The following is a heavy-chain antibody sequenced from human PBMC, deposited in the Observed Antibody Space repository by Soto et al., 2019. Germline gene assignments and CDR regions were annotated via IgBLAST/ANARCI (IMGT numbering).Heavy chain of an antibody. CDR3: GRGGGYHNY. CDR2: ISAYNGNT. J-gene: IGHJ4*02. CDR1: GYNFRSYC. Sequence: ASVKVSCKXSGYNFRSYCIGWVRQAPGQGLEWMGWISAYNGNTNYGEKFQGRVIMTTYTSTSTVYMELRSLRSDDTHVHHCGRGGGYHNYWGQGTLVTVSS. D-gene: IGHD2-2*01. V-gene: IGHV1-18*01.